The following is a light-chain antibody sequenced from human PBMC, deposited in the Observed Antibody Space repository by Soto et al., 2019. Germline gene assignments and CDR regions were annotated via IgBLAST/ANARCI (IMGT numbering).Light chain of an antibody. CDR3: QVWDSSTVV. J-gene: IGLJ2*01. Sequence: SYELTQPPSVSVSPGQTASITCSGDKLGDKYASWYQQRPGQSPVLVIYQDKNRPSGIPERFSGSNSGNTATLTISGTQAMDEADYYCQVWDSSTVVFGGGTKLTVL. V-gene: IGLV3-1*01. CDR1: KLGDKY. CDR2: QDK.